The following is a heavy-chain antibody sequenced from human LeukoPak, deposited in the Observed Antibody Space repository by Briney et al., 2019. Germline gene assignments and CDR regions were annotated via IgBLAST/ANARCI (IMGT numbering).Heavy chain of an antibody. CDR1: GGTFSSYA. Sequence: GASVKVSCTASGGTFSSYAISWVRQAPGQGLEWMGGIIPIFGTANYAQKFQGRVTITADESTSTAYMELSSLRSEDTAVYYCARVLDSSSWYWFDPWGQGTLVTVSS. CDR2: IIPIFGTA. D-gene: IGHD6-13*01. CDR3: ARVLDSSSWYWFDP. V-gene: IGHV1-69*13. J-gene: IGHJ5*02.